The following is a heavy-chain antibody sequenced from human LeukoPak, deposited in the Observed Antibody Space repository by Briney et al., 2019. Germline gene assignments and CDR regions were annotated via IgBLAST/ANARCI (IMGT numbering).Heavy chain of an antibody. D-gene: IGHD1-26*01. V-gene: IGHV4-4*07. J-gene: IGHJ3*02. CDR2: IYSSGNT. CDR1: GVSISSYY. CDR3: ARERGNLRGDAFDI. Sequence: PSETLSLTCTVSGVSISSYYWTWIRQPAGKGLEWIGRIYSSGNTNYNPSLESRVTMSIDTSKNQCSLKLSSVTAADTAVYYCARERGNLRGDAFDIWGQGTMVTVSS.